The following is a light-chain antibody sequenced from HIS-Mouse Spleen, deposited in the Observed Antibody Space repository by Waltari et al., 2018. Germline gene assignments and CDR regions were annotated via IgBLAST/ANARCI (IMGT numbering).Light chain of an antibody. Sequence: QSALTQPASVSGSPGQSITISCTGTSSDVGSVHLGPWYQQHPGKAPELMIYEGSKRPSGVSNRFSGSKSGNTASLTISGLQAEDEADYYCCSYAGSSTWVFGGGTKLTVL. V-gene: IGLV2-23*01. J-gene: IGLJ3*02. CDR3: CSYAGSSTWV. CDR1: SSDVGSVHL. CDR2: EGS.